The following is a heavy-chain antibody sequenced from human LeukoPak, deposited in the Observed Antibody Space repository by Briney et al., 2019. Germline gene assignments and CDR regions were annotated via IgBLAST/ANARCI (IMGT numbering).Heavy chain of an antibody. J-gene: IGHJ6*02. D-gene: IGHD2-2*01. CDR3: ARAGIYCSSTSCYSGMDV. V-gene: IGHV4-59*01. CDR1: GGSISSYY. CDR2: IYNSGST. Sequence: PSETLSLTCTVSGGSISSYYWNWIRQPPGKGLEWIGYIYNSGSTNYNPSLKSRVTISVDTSKNQFSLKLSSVTAADTAVYYCARAGIYCSSTSCYSGMDVWGQGTTVTVSS.